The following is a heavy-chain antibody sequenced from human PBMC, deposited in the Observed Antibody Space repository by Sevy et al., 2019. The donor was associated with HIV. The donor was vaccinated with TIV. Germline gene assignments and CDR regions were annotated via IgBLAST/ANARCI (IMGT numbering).Heavy chain of an antibody. Sequence: GGSLRLSCAASGFTFSSYGMHWVRQAPGKGLEWVAVIWYDGSNKYYADSVKGRFTISRDNSKNTLYLQMNSLRAEDTAAYYCSRVNYYGSGSYPYYYYYGMDVWGQGTTVTVSS. CDR2: IWYDGSNK. CDR3: SRVNYYGSGSYPYYYYYGMDV. D-gene: IGHD3-10*01. J-gene: IGHJ6*02. V-gene: IGHV3-33*01. CDR1: GFTFSSYG.